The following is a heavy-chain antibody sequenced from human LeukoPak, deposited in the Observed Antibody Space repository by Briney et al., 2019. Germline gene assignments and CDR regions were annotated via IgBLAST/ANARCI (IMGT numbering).Heavy chain of an antibody. Sequence: SVTLSLTCAVYGGSFSGYYWSWIRQPPGKGLEWIGEINHSGSTNYNPSLKSRVTISVDTSKNQFSLKLSSVTAADTAVYYCARADYSSTWSHDYYYMDVWGKGTTATVSS. CDR1: GGSFSGYY. CDR2: INHSGST. CDR3: ARADYSSTWSHDYYYMDV. D-gene: IGHD6-13*01. V-gene: IGHV4-34*01. J-gene: IGHJ6*03.